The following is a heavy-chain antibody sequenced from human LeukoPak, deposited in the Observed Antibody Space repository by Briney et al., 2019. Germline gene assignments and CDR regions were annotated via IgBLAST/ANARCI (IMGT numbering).Heavy chain of an antibody. CDR2: ISSSGSTI. CDR3: AKDSPYSYGSGSYTDD. Sequence: GGSLRLSCAASGFTFSSYEMNWVRQAPGKGLEWVSYISSSGSTIYYADSVKGRFAISRDNAKNSLYLQMNSLRAEDTAVYYCAKDSPYSYGSGSYTDDWGQGTLVTVSS. J-gene: IGHJ4*02. D-gene: IGHD3-10*01. CDR1: GFTFSSYE. V-gene: IGHV3-48*03.